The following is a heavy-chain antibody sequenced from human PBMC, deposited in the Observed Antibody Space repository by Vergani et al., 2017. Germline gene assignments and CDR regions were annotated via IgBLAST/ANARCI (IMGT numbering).Heavy chain of an antibody. CDR3: ARSGYCAHGVCYMTYYYYMYV. J-gene: IGHJ6*03. Sequence: VQLLESGGGLVQPGGSLRLSCAGSGFTLSSHAMHWVRQAPGKGLEWVAFIWYDGSKEYYADSVMGRFTISRDNSKNTLYLQMNNLRAADTAVYYCARSGYCAHGVCYMTYYYYMYVWGKGTAVTVSS. D-gene: IGHD2-8*01. CDR1: GFTLSSHA. CDR2: IWYDGSKE. V-gene: IGHV3-33*01.